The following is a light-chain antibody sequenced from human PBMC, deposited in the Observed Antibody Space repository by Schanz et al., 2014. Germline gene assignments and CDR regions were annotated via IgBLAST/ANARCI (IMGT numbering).Light chain of an antibody. CDR3: QQYKSGPA. CDR1: QSISSW. V-gene: IGKV1-5*01. J-gene: IGKJ1*01. CDR2: DAS. Sequence: DIQMTQSPSTLSASVGDRVTITCRASQSISSWLAWYQQKPGKAPKLLIYDASSLESGVPSRFSGSGSGTEFTLTISSLQPDDFATYLCQQYKSGPAFGQGTKVEIK.